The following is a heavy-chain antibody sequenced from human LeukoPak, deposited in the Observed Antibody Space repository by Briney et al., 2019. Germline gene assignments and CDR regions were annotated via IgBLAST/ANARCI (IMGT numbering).Heavy chain of an antibody. CDR2: ISANDGNT. CDR3: ARESHVTREDY. V-gene: IGHV1-18*01. D-gene: IGHD3-10*01. CDR1: GFTFTNHA. Sequence: ASVKVSCKASGFTFTNHALQWVRQAPGQRLEWMGWISANDGNTDYPQKLQGRVTMTTDTSTSTAYMELRSLRSDDTAVYYCARESHVTREDYWGQGTLVTVSS. J-gene: IGHJ4*02.